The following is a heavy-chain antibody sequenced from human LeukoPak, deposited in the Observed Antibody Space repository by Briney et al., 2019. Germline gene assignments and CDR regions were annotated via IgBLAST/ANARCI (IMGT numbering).Heavy chain of an antibody. CDR3: AKDLGRYRNNFFDY. V-gene: IGHV3-23*01. Sequence: GGSLSLSCTASGFTFSSIAMSWVRQAPDKGLEWVSTISGSGGGTYYADSVKGRFTISRDDSKNTLYLQMNSLRADDTDVYYCAKDLGRYRNNFFDYWGQGDLVTVSS. CDR1: GFTFSSIA. D-gene: IGHD1-26*01. J-gene: IGHJ4*02. CDR2: ISGSGGGT.